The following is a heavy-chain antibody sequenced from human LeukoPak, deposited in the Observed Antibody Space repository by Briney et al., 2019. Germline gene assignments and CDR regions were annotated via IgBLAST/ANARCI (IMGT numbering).Heavy chain of an antibody. CDR1: GFTFSSYG. Sequence: PGGSLRLSCAASGFTFSSYGMHWVRQAPGKGLEWVAFIRYDGSNKYYADSVKGRFTISRDNSKNTLYLQMNSLRAEDTAVYYCAKVWYYYDSSGLFDYWGQGTLVTVSS. J-gene: IGHJ4*02. CDR3: AKVWYYYDSSGLFDY. D-gene: IGHD3-22*01. CDR2: IRYDGSNK. V-gene: IGHV3-30*02.